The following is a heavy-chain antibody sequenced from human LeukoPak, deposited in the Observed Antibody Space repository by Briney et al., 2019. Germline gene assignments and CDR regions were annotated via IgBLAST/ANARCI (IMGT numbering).Heavy chain of an antibody. Sequence: PSETLSLTCTVSGGSISGHYWTWIRQPPGKGLEWIGYIYSSGSTNSNPSLKSRVTMSVDTSKNQFSLRLSSVTAADTAVYYCARALGTNDGSWFDPWGQGTLVTVSS. CDR2: IYSSGST. J-gene: IGHJ5*02. CDR1: GGSISGHY. V-gene: IGHV4-59*11. CDR3: ARALGTNDGSWFDP. D-gene: IGHD1-1*01.